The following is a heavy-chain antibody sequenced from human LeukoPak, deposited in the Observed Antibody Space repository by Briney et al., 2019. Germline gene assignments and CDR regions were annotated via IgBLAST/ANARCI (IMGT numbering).Heavy chain of an antibody. V-gene: IGHV3-21*01. Sequence: PGGSLRLSCAASGFTFSSYSMNWVRQAPGKGLEWVSSISSSSSYIYYADSVKGRFTISRDNAKNSLYLQMNSLRAEDTAVYYCARASYSITIFGVVINDAFDIWGQGTMVTVSS. CDR3: ARASYSITIFGVVINDAFDI. D-gene: IGHD3-3*01. CDR2: ISSSSSYI. J-gene: IGHJ3*02. CDR1: GFTFSSYS.